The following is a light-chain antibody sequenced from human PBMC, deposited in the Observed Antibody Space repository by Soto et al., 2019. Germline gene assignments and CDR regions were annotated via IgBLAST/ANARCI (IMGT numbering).Light chain of an antibody. V-gene: IGLV1-40*01. CDR1: SSNIGAGYD. Sequence: QSVLTQPPSVSGAPGQRVTISCTGSSSNIGAGYDVHWYQQLPGTAPKLLIYANSNRPSGVPDRFSGSKSGTSASLAITGLQAEDEAEYYCQSYDSSLSPYVFGTGTKVTVL. CDR2: ANS. CDR3: QSYDSSLSPYV. J-gene: IGLJ1*01.